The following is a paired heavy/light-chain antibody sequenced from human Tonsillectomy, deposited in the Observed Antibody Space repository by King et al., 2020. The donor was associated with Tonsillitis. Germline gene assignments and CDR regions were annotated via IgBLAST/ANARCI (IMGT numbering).Light chain of an antibody. CDR3: QQYHNWPPRYT. CDR1: QSISSN. Sequence: EIVMTQSPATLSVSPGERATLSCRASQSISSNLAWYQQKPGQAPRLLIYGASTRATGIPARFSGSGSGTEFTLTISSLQSEDFAVYYCQQYHNWPPRYTFGQGTKLEIK. V-gene: IGKV3-15*01. CDR2: GAS. J-gene: IGKJ2*01.
Heavy chain of an antibody. CDR1: GYSFTKYW. J-gene: IGHJ3*02. D-gene: IGHD2-15*01. CDR2: FYPGDPDT. CDR3: ARHGADHDAFDI. Sequence: EVQLVQSGAEVRKPGESLKISCKVSGYSFTKYWIGWVRQLPGKGLEWMGIFYPGDPDTRYSPSFQGQVTISADKSISTAFLQWSSLRASDTAMYYCARHGADHDAFDIWGQGTMVTVSS. V-gene: IGHV5-51*01.